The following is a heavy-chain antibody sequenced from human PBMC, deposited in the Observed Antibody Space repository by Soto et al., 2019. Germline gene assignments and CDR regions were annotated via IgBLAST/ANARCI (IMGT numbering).Heavy chain of an antibody. CDR2: ISGSGGST. CDR1: GFTFSSYA. Sequence: PGGSLRLSCASSGFTFSSYAMSLVRQAPGKGLEWVSAISGSGGSTYYADSVKGRFTISRDNSKNTLYLQMNSLKTEDTAVYYCTTEEIAAAGTSWGQGTLVTVSS. V-gene: IGHV3-23*01. CDR3: TTEEIAAAGTS. J-gene: IGHJ4*02. D-gene: IGHD6-13*01.